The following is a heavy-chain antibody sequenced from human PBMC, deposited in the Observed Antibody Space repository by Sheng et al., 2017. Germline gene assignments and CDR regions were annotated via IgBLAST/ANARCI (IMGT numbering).Heavy chain of an antibody. CDR2: ISSSGSTI. CDR1: GFTFSSYE. V-gene: IGHV3-48*03. CDR3: AREGWDTAMVTPNRYFDY. J-gene: IGHJ4*02. D-gene: IGHD5-18*01. Sequence: EVQLVESGGGLVQPGGSLRLSCAASGFTFSSYEMNWVRQAPGKGLEWVSYISSSGSTIYYADSVKGRFTISRDNAKNSLYLQMNSLRAEDTAVYYCAREGWDTAMVTPNRYFDYWGQGTLVTVSS.